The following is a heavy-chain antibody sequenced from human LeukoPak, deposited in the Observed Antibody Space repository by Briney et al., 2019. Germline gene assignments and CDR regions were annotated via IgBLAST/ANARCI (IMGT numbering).Heavy chain of an antibody. J-gene: IGHJ4*02. V-gene: IGHV3-53*01. CDR1: GFTVSSNS. Sequence: GGSLRLSCTVSGFTVSSNSMSWVRQAPGKGMEGVSFIYSDNTHYSYYVTGRFTISTDNAKNTLYLQMNSLRADDTAVYYCARRAGAYSHPYDYWGQGTLVTVSS. D-gene: IGHD4/OR15-4a*01. CDR2: IYSDNT. CDR3: ARRAGAYSHPYDY.